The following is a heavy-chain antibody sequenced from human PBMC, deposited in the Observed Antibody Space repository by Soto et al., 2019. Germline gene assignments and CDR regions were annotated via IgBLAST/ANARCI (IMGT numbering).Heavy chain of an antibody. CDR2: ISYDGSNK. CDR1: GFTFSSYA. CDR3: ARGSGYSSSWYFV. V-gene: IGHV3-30-3*01. J-gene: IGHJ4*02. Sequence: PGGSLRLSCAASGFTFSSYAIHWVRQAPGKGLEWVAVISYDGSNKYYADSVKGRFTISRDNSKNTLYLQMNSLRAEDTAVYYCARGSGYSSSWYFVWGQGTLVTVSS. D-gene: IGHD6-13*01.